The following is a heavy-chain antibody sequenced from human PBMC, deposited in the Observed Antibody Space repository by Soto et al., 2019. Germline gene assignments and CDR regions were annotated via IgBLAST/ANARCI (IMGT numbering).Heavy chain of an antibody. J-gene: IGHJ6*02. CDR2: ISYDGSNK. V-gene: IGHV3-30*18. D-gene: IGHD5-18*01. Sequence: QVQLVESGGGVVQPGRSLRLSCAASGFTFSSYGMHRVRQAPGKGLDWVAVISYDGSNKYYADSVKGRFTISRDNSENKLYLQMNSLRAEDTAVYYCAKDISWWLQLWLNYYYGMDVWGQGTTVTVSS. CDR1: GFTFSSYG. CDR3: AKDISWWLQLWLNYYYGMDV.